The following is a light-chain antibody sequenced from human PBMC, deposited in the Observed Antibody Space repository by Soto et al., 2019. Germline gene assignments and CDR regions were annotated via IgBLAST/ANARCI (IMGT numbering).Light chain of an antibody. CDR3: QQAYSSPT. J-gene: IGKJ5*01. Sequence: TQCPHTFCVHVRDRVTITCRASQELXNCLDWYHHKPVKAPELLFYAASSLQSGVPSRFSGSGSGTDFTITITSLQAEEVATYYCQQAYSSPTFGQGTRLEIK. CDR2: AAS. V-gene: IGKV1-12*01. CDR1: QELXNC.